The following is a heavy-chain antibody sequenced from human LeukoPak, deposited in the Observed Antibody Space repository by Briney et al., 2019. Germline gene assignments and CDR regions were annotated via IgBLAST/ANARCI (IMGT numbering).Heavy chain of an antibody. CDR2: ISSSGSTI. V-gene: IGHV3-48*03. J-gene: IGHJ4*02. CDR3: ASPNDYYDSSGFDY. D-gene: IGHD3-22*01. Sequence: GGSLRLSCAASGFTFSSYEMNWVREAPGKGVEWVSYISSSGSTIYYAYSVNGLFTISRDNANNSLYLRMNSLRAEDTAVYYCASPNDYYDSSGFDYWGQGTLVTVSS. CDR1: GFTFSSYE.